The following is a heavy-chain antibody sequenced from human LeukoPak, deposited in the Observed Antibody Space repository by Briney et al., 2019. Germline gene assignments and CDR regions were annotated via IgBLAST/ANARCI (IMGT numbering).Heavy chain of an antibody. CDR2: IRYDGSNK. D-gene: IGHD3-3*01. Sequence: GGSLRLSCAASGFTFSSYGMHWVRQAPGKGLEWVAFIRYDGSNKYYADSVKGRFTISRDNSKNTLYLQMNSLRAEDTAVYYCAKALGYYDFWSGNFDYWGQGTLVTVSS. V-gene: IGHV3-30*02. J-gene: IGHJ4*02. CDR3: AKALGYYDFWSGNFDY. CDR1: GFTFSSYG.